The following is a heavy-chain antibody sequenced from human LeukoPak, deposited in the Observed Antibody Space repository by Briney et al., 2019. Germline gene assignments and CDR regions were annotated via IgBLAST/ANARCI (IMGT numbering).Heavy chain of an antibody. Sequence: GGSLRLSCAASGFPFSSYSMTWVRQAPGKGLEWVANIKPDGTTKFYVDSVKGRFTISRDNALNSLYLQMNSLRAEDTAICYCARSIPYGTTWYGRSDYWGQGTLVTVSS. CDR2: IKPDGTTK. CDR3: ARSIPYGTTWYGRSDY. J-gene: IGHJ4*02. CDR1: GFPFSSYS. V-gene: IGHV3-7*03. D-gene: IGHD6-13*01.